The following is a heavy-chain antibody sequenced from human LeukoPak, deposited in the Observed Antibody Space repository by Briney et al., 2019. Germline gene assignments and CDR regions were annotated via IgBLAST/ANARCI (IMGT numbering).Heavy chain of an antibody. D-gene: IGHD6-19*01. J-gene: IGHJ3*02. CDR3: ARPYTSGWYGAFDI. V-gene: IGHV4-59*08. Sequence: SETLSLTCTVSGGSISSYYWSWIRQPPGKGLEWIGYLYYGGNTNYNPSPKSRVTISVDTSKNQFSLKLSSVTAADTAVCYCARPYTSGWYGAFDIWGQGTMATVSS. CDR2: LYYGGNT. CDR1: GGSISSYY.